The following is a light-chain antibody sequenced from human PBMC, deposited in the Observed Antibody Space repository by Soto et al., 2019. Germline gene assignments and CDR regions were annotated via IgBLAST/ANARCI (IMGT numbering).Light chain of an antibody. V-gene: IGKV3-20*01. CDR2: GAS. Sequence: EIVLTQSPGTLSMSPGERATLSCRASQSVSSSYVAWYQQKPGQAPRVLIYGASSRATGIPDRFSGSGSGTDFTLTISRLEPEDFAVYYCQQYGSSPLTFGGGTRVDIK. CDR3: QQYGSSPLT. J-gene: IGKJ4*01. CDR1: QSVSSSY.